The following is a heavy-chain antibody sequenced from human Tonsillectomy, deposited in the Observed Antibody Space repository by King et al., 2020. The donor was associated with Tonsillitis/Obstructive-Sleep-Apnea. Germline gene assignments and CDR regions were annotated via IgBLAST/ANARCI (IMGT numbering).Heavy chain of an antibody. D-gene: IGHD5-12*01. CDR2: INQSGST. J-gene: IGHJ4*02. Sequence: VQLQQWGAGLLKPSEPLSLTCAVYGGSLSGYYWSWIRRPPGKGLEWIGEINQSGSTNYNPSLKSRVTISVDTSKNQFSLKLSSVTAADTAMYYCARGLSPDGGYVHFDYWGQGTLVTVSS. CDR3: ARGLSPDGGYVHFDY. CDR1: GGSLSGYY. V-gene: IGHV4-34*01.